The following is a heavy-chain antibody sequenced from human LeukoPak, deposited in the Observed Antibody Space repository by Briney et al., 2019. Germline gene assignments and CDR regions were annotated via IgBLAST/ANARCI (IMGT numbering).Heavy chain of an antibody. J-gene: IGHJ4*02. CDR1: GFTFDDYG. D-gene: IGHD6-13*01. Sequence: PGGSLRLSCAASGFTFDDYGMSWVRQAPGKGLEWVSGINWNGGSTGYADSVKGRFTISRDNAKNSLYLQMNSLRAEDTALYCCAREDSSSWGYYFDYGGQGTLDTLSS. V-gene: IGHV3-20*04. CDR2: INWNGGST. CDR3: AREDSSSWGYYFDY.